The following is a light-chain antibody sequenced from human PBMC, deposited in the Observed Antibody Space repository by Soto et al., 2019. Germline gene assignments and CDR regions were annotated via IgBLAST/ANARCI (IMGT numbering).Light chain of an antibody. CDR3: QKYNSAPRT. CDR1: QSISNY. V-gene: IGKV1-27*01. CDR2: AAS. Sequence: MQMTQSRSSLCASVGDRVTITCRASQSISNYLAWYQQKPGKVPKLLIYAASTLQSGVPSRFSGSGSGTDVTLTISSLQPEDVASYYCQKYNSAPRTFGQGTKVEIK. J-gene: IGKJ1*01.